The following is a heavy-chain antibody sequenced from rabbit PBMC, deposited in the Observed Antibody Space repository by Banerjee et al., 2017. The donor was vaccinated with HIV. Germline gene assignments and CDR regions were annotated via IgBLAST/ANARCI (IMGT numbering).Heavy chain of an antibody. Sequence: QSLEESGGGLVQPEGSLTLTCKASGFDFSNSYYMCWVRQAPGKGLEWIACIYAGSSGSTYYASWAKGRFTISKTSSTTVTLQMTSLTAADTATYFCARGLVYYSGGGGGYTYGLDLWGQGTLVTVS. V-gene: IGHV1S40*01. CDR1: GFDFSNSYY. D-gene: IGHD4-1*01. CDR3: ARGLVYYSGGGGGYTYGLDL. CDR2: IYAGSSGST. J-gene: IGHJ3*01.